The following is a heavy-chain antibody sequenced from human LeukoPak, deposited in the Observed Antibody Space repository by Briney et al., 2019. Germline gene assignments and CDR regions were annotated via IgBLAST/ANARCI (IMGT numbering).Heavy chain of an antibody. CDR3: ARGYCSGTSCYMFAS. V-gene: IGHV3-21*01. CDR2: ISSSNTYI. J-gene: IGHJ4*02. D-gene: IGHD2-2*02. Sequence: GGSLRLSCAGSGFNFIDNIMHWVRQAPGKGLEWVSSISSSNTYIYYRDSVKGRFTISRDNAKNSLFLQMNSLRAEDTTVYYCARGYCSGTSCYMFASWGQGTRVTVSS. CDR1: GFNFIDNI.